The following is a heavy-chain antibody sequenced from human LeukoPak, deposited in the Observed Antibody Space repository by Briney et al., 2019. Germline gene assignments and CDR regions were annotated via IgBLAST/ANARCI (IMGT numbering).Heavy chain of an antibody. CDR3: ARALYGGNDGFDY. Sequence: SVKVSCKASGGTFSSYAISWVRQAPGQGLEWMGGIIPIFGTANYAQKFQGRVTMTRDTSTSTVYMELSSLRSEDTAVYYCARALYGGNDGFDYWGQGTLVTVSS. D-gene: IGHD4-23*01. J-gene: IGHJ4*02. CDR2: IIPIFGTA. CDR1: GGTFSSYA. V-gene: IGHV1-69*05.